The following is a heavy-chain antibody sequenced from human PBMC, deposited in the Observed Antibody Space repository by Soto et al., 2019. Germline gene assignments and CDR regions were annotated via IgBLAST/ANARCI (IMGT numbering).Heavy chain of an antibody. CDR2: FDPEDGET. CDR1: GYTLTELS. D-gene: IGHD6-6*01. Sequence: ASVKVSCKVSGYTLTELSMHWVRQAPGKGLEWMGGFDPEDGETIYAQKFQGRVTMTEDTSTDTAYMELSSLRSEDTAVYYCATEGYSSSSGVYYHYGMDVWGQGTTVTVSS. CDR3: ATEGYSSSSGVYYHYGMDV. J-gene: IGHJ6*02. V-gene: IGHV1-24*01.